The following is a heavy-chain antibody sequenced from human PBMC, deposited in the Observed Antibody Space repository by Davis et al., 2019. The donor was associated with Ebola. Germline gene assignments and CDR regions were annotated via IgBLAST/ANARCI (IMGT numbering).Heavy chain of an antibody. J-gene: IGHJ6*02. CDR1: GFTFSSYA. CDR2: ISGSGGTT. CDR3: AKSAEVPAAINYYYGMDV. D-gene: IGHD2-2*02. Sequence: PGGSLRLSCAASGFTFSSYAMSWVRQAPGKGLEWVSGISGSGGTTYYADSVKGRFTISRDSSKKKLYLEMNSLRAEDTAVYYCAKSAEVPAAINYYYGMDVWGQGTTVTVSS. V-gene: IGHV3-23*01.